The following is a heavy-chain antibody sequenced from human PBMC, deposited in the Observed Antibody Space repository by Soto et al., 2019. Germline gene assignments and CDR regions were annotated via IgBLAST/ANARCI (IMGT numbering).Heavy chain of an antibody. J-gene: IGHJ6*02. Sequence: QVQLVESGGGVVQPGRSLRLSCAASGFTFSSYGMHWVRQAPGKGLEWVAVISYDGITKYYADSVKGRFTISRDNSKNTLYLQMNSLRAEDTAVYYCAKDKRVYCSGGSCYYGMDVWCQGTTVTVSS. V-gene: IGHV3-30*18. D-gene: IGHD2-15*01. CDR3: AKDKRVYCSGGSCYYGMDV. CDR2: ISYDGITK. CDR1: GFTFSSYG.